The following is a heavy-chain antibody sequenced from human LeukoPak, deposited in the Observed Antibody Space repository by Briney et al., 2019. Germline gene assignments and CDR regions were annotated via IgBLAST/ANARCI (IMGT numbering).Heavy chain of an antibody. V-gene: IGHV1-2*02. CDR2: INPNSGGS. CDR3: ARDVESTEYYFEY. D-gene: IGHD4-17*01. J-gene: IGHJ4*02. Sequence: GASVKVSCKASGYSFTGYYMHWVRQAPGQGLEWMGWINPNSGGSNYAQKFQGRVTMTRDTSNSTAYMELSRLRSDDTAVYYCARDVESTEYYFEYWGQGTLVTVSS. CDR1: GYSFTGYY.